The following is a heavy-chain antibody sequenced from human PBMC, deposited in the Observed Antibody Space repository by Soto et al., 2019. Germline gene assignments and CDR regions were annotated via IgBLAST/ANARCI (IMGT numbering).Heavy chain of an antibody. CDR1: GFTFSSYG. V-gene: IGHV3-33*01. Sequence: QVQLVESGGGVVQPGRSLRLSCAASGFTFSSYGMHWVRQAPGKGLEWVAVIWYDGSNKYYADSVKGRFTISRDNSKNTLYLQMNSLSAEDTAVYYCARDVWLEPYHYFDYWGQGTLVTVSS. CDR3: ARDVWLEPYHYFDY. D-gene: IGHD1-1*01. J-gene: IGHJ4*02. CDR2: IWYDGSNK.